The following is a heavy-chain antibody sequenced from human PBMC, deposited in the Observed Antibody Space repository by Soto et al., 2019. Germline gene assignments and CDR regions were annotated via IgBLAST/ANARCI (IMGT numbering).Heavy chain of an antibody. D-gene: IGHD2-15*01. J-gene: IGHJ4*02. CDR2: ISGSGNST. CDR1: GFTFSNYA. CDR3: AKENRQGYCSGGICYGYFDY. Sequence: EVQLLESGGGLVQPGGSLRLSCTASGFTFSNYAMSWVRQAPGKGLEWVSTISGSGNSTNYTDSVKGQFAISRDNTNNILYVQMASLRVEETVVYYCAKENRQGYCSGGICYGYFDYWGQGTLVTVSS. V-gene: IGHV3-23*01.